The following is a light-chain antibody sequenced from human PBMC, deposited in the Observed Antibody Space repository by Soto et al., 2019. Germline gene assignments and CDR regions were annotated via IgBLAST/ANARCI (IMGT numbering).Light chain of an antibody. CDR1: SSHIGAGYD. V-gene: IGLV1-40*01. Sequence: SVLTQAPSVSEAPGQSVTISCTGSSSHIGAGYDVHWYQQLPGTAPKLLIYGNSNRPSGVPDRFSGSKSGTSASLAITGLQAEDEADYYCQSYDSSRSGYVVFGGGTKLIVL. CDR2: GNS. CDR3: QSYDSSRSGYVV. J-gene: IGLJ2*01.